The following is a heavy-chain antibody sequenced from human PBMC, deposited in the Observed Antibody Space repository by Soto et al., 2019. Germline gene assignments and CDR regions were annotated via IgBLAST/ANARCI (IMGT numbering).Heavy chain of an antibody. D-gene: IGHD3-16*01. J-gene: IGHJ4*02. CDR3: WKERRGSGLFVCRY. CDR1: GFTFSSYA. CDR2: ISGNGADT. V-gene: IGHV3-23*01. Sequence: QLLECGGGLVQPGGSVRLSCAASGFTFSSYAMSWVRQAPGKGLEWVSAISGNGADTTYADSVRGRFTISRDNSKDTVYLQIQRLGAHDPGVSYGWKERRGSGLFVCRYWGQGILVTVSS.